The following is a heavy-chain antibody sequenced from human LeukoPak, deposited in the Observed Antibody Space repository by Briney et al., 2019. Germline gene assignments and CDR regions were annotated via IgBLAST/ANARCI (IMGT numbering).Heavy chain of an antibody. Sequence: GGSLRLSCAASGFTFSSYGMHWVRQAPGKGLEWVAVISYDGSNKYYADSVKGRFTISRDNSKNTLYLQMNSLRAEDTAVYYCAKDCHGRDIDWFDPWGQGTLVTVSS. CDR2: ISYDGSNK. V-gene: IGHV3-30*18. CDR1: GFTFSSYG. CDR3: AKDCHGRDIDWFDP. D-gene: IGHD2-15*01. J-gene: IGHJ5*02.